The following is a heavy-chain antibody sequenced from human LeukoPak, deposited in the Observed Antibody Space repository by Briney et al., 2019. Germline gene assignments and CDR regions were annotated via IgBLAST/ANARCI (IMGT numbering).Heavy chain of an antibody. Sequence: PGRSLRLSCAASGFTFSDYQMTWIRQAPGKGLEWVSYISSSSSYTNYADSVKGRFTISRDNAKNSLYLQMNSLRADDTAVYYCARVQGGWSSNYFDYWGQGTLVTVSS. V-gene: IGHV3-11*05. D-gene: IGHD6-19*01. CDR2: ISSSSSYT. CDR3: ARVQGGWSSNYFDY. J-gene: IGHJ4*02. CDR1: GFTFSDYQ.